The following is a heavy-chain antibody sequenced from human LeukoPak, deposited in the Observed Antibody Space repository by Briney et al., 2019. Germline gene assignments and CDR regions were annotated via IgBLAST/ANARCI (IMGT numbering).Heavy chain of an antibody. J-gene: IGHJ4*02. D-gene: IGHD5-24*01. CDR2: IYSGGST. V-gene: IGHV3-53*01. Sequence: GGSLRLSCAASGFTVSGNYMSWVRQAPGKGLEWVSVIYSGGSTYYADSVKGRFTISRDNSKNTLYLQMNSLRADDTAIYYCAKNLGMATTQSDSWGQGTLVTVSS. CDR1: GFTVSGNY. CDR3: AKNLGMATTQSDS.